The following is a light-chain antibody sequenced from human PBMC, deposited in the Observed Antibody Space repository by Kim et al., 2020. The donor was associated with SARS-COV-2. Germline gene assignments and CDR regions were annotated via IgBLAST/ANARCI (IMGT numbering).Light chain of an antibody. CDR1: QSVSSNY. J-gene: IGKJ1*01. Sequence: EIVLTQSPGTLSLSPGERATLSCRASQSVSSNYLAWYQQKPGQAPRLLIYAASSRATGIPDRFSGSGSGTDFTLTISELEPEDFAVYYCQQYGISPWTFGQGTKVDIK. CDR2: AAS. V-gene: IGKV3-20*01. CDR3: QQYGISPWT.